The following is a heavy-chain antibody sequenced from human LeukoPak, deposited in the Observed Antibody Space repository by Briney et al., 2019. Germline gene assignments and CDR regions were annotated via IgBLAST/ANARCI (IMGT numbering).Heavy chain of an antibody. V-gene: IGHV1-2*02. D-gene: IGHD3-16*02. J-gene: IGHJ4*02. CDR1: GYTFTGYY. CDR2: INPNSGGT. Sequence: ASVKVSCKASGYTFTGYYMHWVRQAPGQGLEWMGWINPNSGGTNYAQKFQGRVTMTRDTSISTAYMELSRLRSDDTAVYYCARDMITFGGVIAPGFDYWGQGTLVTVSS. CDR3: ARDMITFGGVIAPGFDY.